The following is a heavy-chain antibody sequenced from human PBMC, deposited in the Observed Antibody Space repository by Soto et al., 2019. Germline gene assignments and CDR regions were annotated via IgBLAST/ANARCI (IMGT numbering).Heavy chain of an antibody. V-gene: IGHV4-34*01. J-gene: IGHJ5*02. CDR1: GGSFSGYY. D-gene: IGHD6-13*01. Sequence: SETLSLTCAVYGGSFSGYYWSWIRQPPGKGLEWIGGINHSGSTNYNPSLKSRVTISVDTSKNQFSLKLSSVTAADTAVYYCARPGIAAAQDWFAPWGQGTLVTVSS. CDR3: ARPGIAAAQDWFAP. CDR2: INHSGST.